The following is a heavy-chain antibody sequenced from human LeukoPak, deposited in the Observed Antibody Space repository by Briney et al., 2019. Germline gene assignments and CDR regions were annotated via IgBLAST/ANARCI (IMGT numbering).Heavy chain of an antibody. CDR2: MFHSGST. CDR3: AAETTAGNA. D-gene: IGHD6-13*01. V-gene: IGHV4-38-2*02. J-gene: IGHJ5*02. CDR1: GYSISSGHY. Sequence: SETLSLTCTVSGYSISSGHYWAWIRQSPEKGLECIATMFHSGSTNYNPSLKSRVTISVDTSKSQFSLKLSSVTAADTAVYYCAAETTAGNAWGQGTLVAVSS.